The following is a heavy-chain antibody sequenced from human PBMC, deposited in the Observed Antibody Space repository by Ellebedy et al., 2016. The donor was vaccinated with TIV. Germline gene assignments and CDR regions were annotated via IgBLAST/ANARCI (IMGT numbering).Heavy chain of an antibody. J-gene: IGHJ4*02. CDR1: GGSISSTSYY. CDR2: VYYTGST. D-gene: IGHD1-26*01. CDR3: TSRASGRSDLGRVVYFDY. Sequence: SETLSLTCSVSGGSISSTSYYWGWIRQPPGKGLEWIGSVYYTGSTYYNPSLKSRVTVSVDTSKNQFSLKLSSVTAADTAVYFCTSRASGRSDLGRVVYFDYWGQGALVTVSS. V-gene: IGHV4-39*01.